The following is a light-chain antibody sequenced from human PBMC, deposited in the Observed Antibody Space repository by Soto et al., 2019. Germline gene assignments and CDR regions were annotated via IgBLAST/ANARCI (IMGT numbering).Light chain of an antibody. CDR2: QDS. V-gene: IGLV3-1*01. Sequence: SYELTQPPSVSVSPGQTASITCSGAKLGDKYACWYQQKPGQSPVLVIYQDSQRPSGIPERFSGSNSGNTATLTISGTQAMDEADYYCQAWDSSTGGVFGTGTKLTVL. CDR1: KLGDKY. J-gene: IGLJ1*01. CDR3: QAWDSSTGGV.